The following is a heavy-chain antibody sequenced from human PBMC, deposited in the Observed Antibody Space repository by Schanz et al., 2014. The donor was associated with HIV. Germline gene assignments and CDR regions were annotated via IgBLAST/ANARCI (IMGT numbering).Heavy chain of an antibody. D-gene: IGHD6-13*01. V-gene: IGHV3-7*03. CDR2: IKQDGSEK. CDR3: TTVKGYSSSWTTYYYYGMDV. Sequence: EVQLVESGGGLVQPGGSLRLSCAASGFTFSRYWMSWVRQAPGKGLEWVANIKQDGSEKHYVASVKGRFTISRDNAKNSLYLQMNSLKTEDTAVYYCTTVKGYSSSWTTYYYYGMDVWGQGTTVTVSS. J-gene: IGHJ6*02. CDR1: GFTFSRYW.